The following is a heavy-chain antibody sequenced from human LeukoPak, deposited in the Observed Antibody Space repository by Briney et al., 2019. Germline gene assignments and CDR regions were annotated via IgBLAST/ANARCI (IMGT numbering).Heavy chain of an antibody. CDR2: IYYSGNT. V-gene: IGHV4-39*07. CDR1: GGSISSTGYY. J-gene: IGHJ4*02. Sequence: SETLSLTCTVSGGSISSTGYYWGWIRQPPGKGLEWIGSIYYSGNTYYNPSLKSRVTISLDTSKKEFSLKLSSVTAADTAVYYCAREPTITIFGVVITSYLDSWGQGTLVTVSS. CDR3: AREPTITIFGVVITSYLDS. D-gene: IGHD3-3*01.